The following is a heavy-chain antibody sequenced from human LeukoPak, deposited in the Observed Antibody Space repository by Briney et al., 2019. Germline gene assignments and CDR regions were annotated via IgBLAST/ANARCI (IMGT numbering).Heavy chain of an antibody. CDR3: ARGQAAAGTHSKEKY. Sequence: SETLSLTCAVYGGSVSGYYWTWIRQPPGKGLEWIGEINHSGSTNYNPSLKSRVTISVDTSKNQFSLKLSSVTAADTAVYYCARGQAAAGTHSKEKYWGQGTLVTVSS. D-gene: IGHD6-13*01. V-gene: IGHV4-34*01. CDR1: GGSVSGYY. CDR2: INHSGST. J-gene: IGHJ4*02.